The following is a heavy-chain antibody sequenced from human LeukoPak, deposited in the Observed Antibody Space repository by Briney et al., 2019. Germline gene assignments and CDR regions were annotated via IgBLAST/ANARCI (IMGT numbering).Heavy chain of an antibody. V-gene: IGHV3-21*01. CDR1: GFTFSSYS. D-gene: IGHD1-20*01. CDR2: ISSSSSYI. CDR3: ARGLTGTTLPLGY. Sequence: GGSLRLSCAASGFTFSSYSMNWVRQAPGKGLEWVSSISSSSSYIYYADSVKGRFTISRDNAKNSLYLRMNSLRAEDTAVYYCARGLTGTTLPLGYWGQGTLVTVSS. J-gene: IGHJ4*02.